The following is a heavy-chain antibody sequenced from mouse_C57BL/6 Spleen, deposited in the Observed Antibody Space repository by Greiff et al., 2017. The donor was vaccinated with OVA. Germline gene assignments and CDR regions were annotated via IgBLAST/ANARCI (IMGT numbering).Heavy chain of an antibody. CDR1: GFTFSSYA. J-gene: IGHJ2*01. CDR3: ARGRWDY. D-gene: IGHD1-1*02. Sequence: EVQVVESGGGLVKPGGSLKLSCAASGFTFSSYAMSWVRQTPEKRLEWVATISDGGSYTYYPDNVKGRFTISRDNAKNNLYLQMSHLKSEDTAMYYCARGRWDYWGQGTTLTVSS. V-gene: IGHV5-4*01. CDR2: ISDGGSYT.